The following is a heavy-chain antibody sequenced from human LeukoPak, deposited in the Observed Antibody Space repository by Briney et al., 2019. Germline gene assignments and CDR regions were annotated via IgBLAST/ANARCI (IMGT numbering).Heavy chain of an antibody. V-gene: IGHV3-23*01. CDR2: ISASGDST. Sequence: GGSLRLSCAASGFTFSSYAMRWVRQAPAKGLEWVSTISASGDSTYYADSVKGRFTISRDNSKNTLYLQLNSLRAEDTAIYYCVKGGRLQLDDYWGQGTLVTVSS. D-gene: IGHD5-18*01. CDR3: VKGGRLQLDDY. CDR1: GFTFSSYA. J-gene: IGHJ4*02.